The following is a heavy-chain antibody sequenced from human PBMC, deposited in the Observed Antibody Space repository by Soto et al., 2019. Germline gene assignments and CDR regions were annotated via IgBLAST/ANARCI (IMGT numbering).Heavy chain of an antibody. CDR1: GFTFSSYW. CDR3: AREGGDIVVVPASPYFDL. J-gene: IGHJ2*01. CDR2: INSDGSST. Sequence: VQLVESGGGLVQPGGSLRLSCAASGFTFSSYWMHWVRQAPGKGLVWVSRINSDGSSTSYADSVKGRFTISRDNAKNTLYLEMNSLGAEDTAVYYCAREGGDIVVVPASPYFDLWGRGTLVTVSS. V-gene: IGHV3-74*01. D-gene: IGHD2-2*01.